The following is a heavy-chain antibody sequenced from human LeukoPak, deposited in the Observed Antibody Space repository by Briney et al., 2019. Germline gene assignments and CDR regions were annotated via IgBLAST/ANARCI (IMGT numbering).Heavy chain of an antibody. CDR2: INHSGST. CDR3: ARVVLRYCSSTSCYRAGRFDY. D-gene: IGHD2-2*01. Sequence: SETLSLTCAVYGGSFSGYYWSWIRHPPGKGLEWIGEINHSGSTNYNPSLKSRVTISVDTSKNQFSLKLSSVTAADTAVYYCARVVLRYCSSTSCYRAGRFDYWGQGTLVTVSS. J-gene: IGHJ4*02. CDR1: GGSFSGYY. V-gene: IGHV4-34*01.